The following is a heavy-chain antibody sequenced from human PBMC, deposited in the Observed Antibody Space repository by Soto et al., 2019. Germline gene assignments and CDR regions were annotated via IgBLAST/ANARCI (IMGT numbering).Heavy chain of an antibody. Sequence: ASVKVSCKASGYTFTSYGISWVRQAPGQGLEWMGIISPYNGSTNYAQKFQGRVTMTRDTSTSTVYMELSSLRAEDTAVYYRAKGYYSSGCLFDYWGQGTLVTVSS. CDR3: AKGYYSSGCLFDY. J-gene: IGHJ4*02. V-gene: IGHV1-18*01. CDR1: GYTFTSYG. CDR2: ISPYNGST. D-gene: IGHD6-19*01.